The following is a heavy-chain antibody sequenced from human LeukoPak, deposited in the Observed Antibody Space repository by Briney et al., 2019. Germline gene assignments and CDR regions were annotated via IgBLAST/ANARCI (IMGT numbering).Heavy chain of an antibody. Sequence: PGGSLRLSCAASGFTFSSYAMSWVRQAPGKGLEWVSAISGSGGSTYYADSVKGRFTISRDNSKNTLYLQMNSLRAEDTAVYYCAKDDPYSSSWSFDSYSGMDVWGQGTTVTVSS. CDR3: AKDDPYSSSWSFDSYSGMDV. CDR1: GFTFSSYA. D-gene: IGHD6-13*01. CDR2: ISGSGGST. J-gene: IGHJ6*02. V-gene: IGHV3-23*01.